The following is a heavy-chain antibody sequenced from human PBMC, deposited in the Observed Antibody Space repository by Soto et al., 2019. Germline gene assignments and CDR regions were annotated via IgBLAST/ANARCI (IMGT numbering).Heavy chain of an antibody. V-gene: IGHV1-2*02. CDR1: GYTFTGYY. J-gene: IGHJ4*02. D-gene: IGHD5-18*01. CDR2: INPNSGGT. CDR3: AVIHSYGNLRDFDY. Sequence: QVQLVQSGAEVKKPGASVKVSCKASGYTFTGYYMHWVRQAPGQGLEWMGWINPNSGGTNYAQKLQGRVTMTMDTSISTAYMELSRLRSDDTAVYYCAVIHSYGNLRDFDYWGQGTLVTVSS.